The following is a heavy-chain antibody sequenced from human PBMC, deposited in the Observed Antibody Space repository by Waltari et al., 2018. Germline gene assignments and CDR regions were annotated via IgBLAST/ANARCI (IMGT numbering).Heavy chain of an antibody. CDR1: GFTVSSNY. CDR2: IYSGGST. Sequence: EVQLVESGGGLIQPGGSLRLSCAASGFTVSSNYMSWVRQAPGKWLEWVSVIYSGGSTYYADSVKGRFTISRDNSKNTLYLQMNSLRAEDTAVYYCARYSSSWYGMDVWGQGTTVTVSS. J-gene: IGHJ6*02. D-gene: IGHD6-13*01. CDR3: ARYSSSWYGMDV. V-gene: IGHV3-53*01.